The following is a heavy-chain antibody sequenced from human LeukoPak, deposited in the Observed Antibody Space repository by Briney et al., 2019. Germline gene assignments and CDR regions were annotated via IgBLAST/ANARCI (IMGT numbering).Heavy chain of an antibody. Sequence: VASVKVSCKASGYTFTSYAMNWVRQAPGQGLEWMGWINTNTGNPTYAQGSTGRFVFSLDTSVSTAYLQISSLKAEDTAVYYCARAYYGGNPNWFDPWGQGTLVTV. J-gene: IGHJ5*02. CDR1: GYTFTSYA. D-gene: IGHD4-23*01. V-gene: IGHV7-4-1*02. CDR3: ARAYYGGNPNWFDP. CDR2: INTNTGNP.